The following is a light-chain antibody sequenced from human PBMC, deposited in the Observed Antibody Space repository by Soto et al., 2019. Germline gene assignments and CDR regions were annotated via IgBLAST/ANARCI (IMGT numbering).Light chain of an antibody. J-gene: IGKJ2*01. V-gene: IGKV1-9*01. Sequence: DIPLTQSPSFLSASLGDRVTITCRASQGIGSYLAWYQQRPGKAPKLLIYAASTLQSGVPSRFSGSGSGTDFTLTISSLQPEDFATYYCQQFNHYPPTFGLGTKLEIK. CDR3: QQFNHYPPT. CDR1: QGIGSY. CDR2: AAS.